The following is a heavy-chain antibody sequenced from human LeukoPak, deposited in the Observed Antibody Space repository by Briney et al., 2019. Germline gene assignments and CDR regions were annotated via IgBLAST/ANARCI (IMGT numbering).Heavy chain of an antibody. CDR2: ISGGGGST. J-gene: IGHJ4*02. CDR3: AKVFGGWSPFDC. D-gene: IGHD6-19*01. Sequence: GGSLRLSCAASGFTFSSYAMSWVRQAPGKGLEWVSGISGGGGSTYYADSVKGRFTISRDNSKDTLYLQMNSLRAEDTAVFYCAKVFGGWSPFDCWGQGTLVTVSS. V-gene: IGHV3-23*01. CDR1: GFTFSSYA.